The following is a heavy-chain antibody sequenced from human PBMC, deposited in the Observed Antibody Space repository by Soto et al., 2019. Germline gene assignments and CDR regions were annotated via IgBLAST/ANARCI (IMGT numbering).Heavy chain of an antibody. V-gene: IGHV5-10-1*01. J-gene: IGHJ6*02. CDR1: GYSFTIYW. CDR3: ARLGTDTAMVTYGMDV. D-gene: IGHD5-18*01. CDR2: IDPSDSYT. Sequence: GEPLKISCKGAGYSFTIYWSSWVRQMPGKGLEWMGRIDPSDSYTNYSPSFQGHVTISADKSISTAYLQWSSLKASDTAMYYCARLGTDTAMVTYGMDVWGQGTTVTVSS.